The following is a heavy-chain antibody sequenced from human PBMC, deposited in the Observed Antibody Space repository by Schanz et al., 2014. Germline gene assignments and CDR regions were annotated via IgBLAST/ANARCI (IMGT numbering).Heavy chain of an antibody. CDR2: ISASGGTT. V-gene: IGHV3-23*01. CDR3: TRDVRLDRRGNWFDP. J-gene: IGHJ5*02. Sequence: EVQLLESGGGLVQPGGSLRLSCAASGFTFSAYAMTWVRQIPGKGLEWVSAISASGGTTYYADSVKGRFTISRDNSKNLLYLQMNSLRAEDTAVYYCTRDVRLDRRGNWFDPWGQGTLVTVSP. D-gene: IGHD1-1*01. CDR1: GFTFSAYA.